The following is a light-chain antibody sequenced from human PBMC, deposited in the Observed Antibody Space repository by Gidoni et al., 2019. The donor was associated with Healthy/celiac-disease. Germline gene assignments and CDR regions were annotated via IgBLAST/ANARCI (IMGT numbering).Light chain of an antibody. J-gene: IGKJ2*03. CDR1: QSVSSN. CDR2: GAS. CDR3: QQYNNWPPYS. V-gene: IGKV3-15*01. Sequence: EIVLTQSPATLSVSQGERATISCRASQSVSSNLAWYQQKPGQAPRLLIYGASTRATGMPARFSRSGSGTEFTLTISSLQSEDFAVYYCQQYNNWPPYSFGQXTKLEIK.